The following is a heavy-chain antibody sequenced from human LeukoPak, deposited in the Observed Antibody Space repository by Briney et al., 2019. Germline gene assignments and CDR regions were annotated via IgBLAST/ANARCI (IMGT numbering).Heavy chain of an antibody. CDR2: IKQDGSEK. V-gene: IGHV3-7*01. CDR1: GFTFSSYW. D-gene: IGHD3-16*01. CDR3: ARMRGSYYYYYGMDV. Sequence: GGSLRLSCAASGFTFSSYWMSWVRQAPGKGLEWVANIKQDGSEKYYVDSVKGRFTISRDNAKNSLYLQMNSLRADDTAVYYCARMRGSYYYYYGMDVWGQGTTVTVSS. J-gene: IGHJ6*02.